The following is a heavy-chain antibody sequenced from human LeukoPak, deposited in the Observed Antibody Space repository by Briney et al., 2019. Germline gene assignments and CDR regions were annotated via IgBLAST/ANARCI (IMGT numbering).Heavy chain of an antibody. D-gene: IGHD2-15*01. CDR3: ANRYCSGGSCYFDY. J-gene: IGHJ4*02. V-gene: IGHV4-39*01. CDR1: GGSISSSSYY. CDR2: FYYSGST. Sequence: SETLSLTCTVSGGSISSSSYYWGWIRQPPGKGLEWIGSFYYSGSTYYNPSLKSRVTISVDTPKNQFSLKLSSVTAADTAVYYCANRYCSGGSCYFDYRGQGTLVTVSS.